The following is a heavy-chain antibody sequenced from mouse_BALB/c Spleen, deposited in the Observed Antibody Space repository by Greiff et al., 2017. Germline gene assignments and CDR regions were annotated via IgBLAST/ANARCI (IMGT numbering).Heavy chain of an antibody. J-gene: IGHJ3*01. CDR1: GFSLTSYG. Sequence: VQLQQSGPGLVQPSQSLSITCTVSGFSLTSYGVHWVRQSPGKGLEWLGVIWSGGSTDYNAAFISRLSISKDNSKSQVFFKMNSLQANDTAIYYCARSSLYGNSAWFAYWGQGTLVTVSA. CDR3: ARSSLYGNSAWFAY. CDR2: IWSGGST. V-gene: IGHV2-2*02. D-gene: IGHD2-1*01.